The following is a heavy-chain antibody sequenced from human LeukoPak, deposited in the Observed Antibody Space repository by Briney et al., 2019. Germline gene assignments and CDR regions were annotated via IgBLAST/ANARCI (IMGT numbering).Heavy chain of an antibody. D-gene: IGHD3-9*01. CDR3: ARTGGHYDILTGYPPFDY. Sequence: SETLSLTCTVSGGSISSYYWSWIRQPPGKGLEWIGYIYYSGSTNYNPSLKSRVTISVDTSKNQFSLKLSSVTAADTAVYYCARTGGHYDILTGYPPFDYWGQGTLVTVSS. CDR2: IYYSGST. V-gene: IGHV4-59*01. CDR1: GGSISSYY. J-gene: IGHJ4*02.